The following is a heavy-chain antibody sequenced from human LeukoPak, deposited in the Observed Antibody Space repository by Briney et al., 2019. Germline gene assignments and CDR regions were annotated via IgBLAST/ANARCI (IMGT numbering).Heavy chain of an antibody. CDR2: ISYDGSNK. D-gene: IGHD2-8*01. CDR3: ARSYCTNGVCYGMDV. Sequence: GGSLRLSCAASGFTFSSYAMHWVRQAPGKGLEWVAVISYDGSNKYYADSVKGRFTISRDNSKNTLYLQMNSLRAEDTAVYYCARSYCTNGVCYGMDVWGQGTTVTVSS. J-gene: IGHJ6*02. CDR1: GFTFSSYA. V-gene: IGHV3-30-3*01.